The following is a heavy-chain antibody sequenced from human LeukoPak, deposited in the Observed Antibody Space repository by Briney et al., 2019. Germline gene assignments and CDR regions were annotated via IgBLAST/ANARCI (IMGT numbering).Heavy chain of an antibody. D-gene: IGHD6-13*01. V-gene: IGHV4-61*01. CDR1: GGSINSRSYY. Sequence: KASETLSLTCTVSGGSINSRSYYWGWIRQPPGKGLEWIGYIYYSGSTNYNPSLKSRVTISVDTSKNQFSLKLSSVTAADTAVYYCARDPDSSSWYYFDYWGQGTLVTVSS. CDR3: ARDPDSSSWYYFDY. J-gene: IGHJ4*02. CDR2: IYYSGST.